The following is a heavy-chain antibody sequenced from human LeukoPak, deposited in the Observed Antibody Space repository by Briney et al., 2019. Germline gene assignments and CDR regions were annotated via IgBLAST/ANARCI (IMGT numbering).Heavy chain of an antibody. CDR3: AGPIFGYV. V-gene: IGHV4-39*07. D-gene: IGHD3-3*01. J-gene: IGHJ6*04. CDR1: GGSISSSSYY. Sequence: SETLSHTCTVSGGSISSSSYYWGWIRQPPGKGLEWIGSIYYSGSTYYNPSLKSRVTISVDTSKNQFSLKLSSVTAADTAVYYCAGPIFGYVWGKGTTVTVSS. CDR2: IYYSGST.